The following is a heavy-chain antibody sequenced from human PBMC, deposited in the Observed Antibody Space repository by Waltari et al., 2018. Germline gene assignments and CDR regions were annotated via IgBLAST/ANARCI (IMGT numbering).Heavy chain of an antibody. CDR2: IYYSGGP. Sequence: QVQLQESGPGLVKPSQTLSLTCTVSGGSISSGDYYWSWIRQPPGKGMEWIGYIYYSGGPHDNPSLTSLVTISVDTSKNQFSLQLSSVTAADTAVYYCARAIGSGSFNYYYYGMDVWGQGTTVTVSS. J-gene: IGHJ6*02. CDR3: ARAIGSGSFNYYYYGMDV. V-gene: IGHV4-30-4*08. CDR1: GGSISSGDYY. D-gene: IGHD3-10*01.